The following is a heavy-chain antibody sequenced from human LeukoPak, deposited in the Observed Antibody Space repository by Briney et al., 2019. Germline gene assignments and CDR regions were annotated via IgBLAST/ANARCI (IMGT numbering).Heavy chain of an antibody. V-gene: IGHV3-30*04. CDR1: GFAFSSFA. D-gene: IGHD6-13*01. Sequence: GGSLRLSCAASGFAFSSFAMHWVRQAPGNGLEWVAVISYDGSNKYYADSVKGRFTISRDNSKNTLYLQMNSLTAEDTAVYYCARDDRGIAAAGFFDYWGQGTLATVSS. J-gene: IGHJ4*02. CDR3: ARDDRGIAAAGFFDY. CDR2: ISYDGSNK.